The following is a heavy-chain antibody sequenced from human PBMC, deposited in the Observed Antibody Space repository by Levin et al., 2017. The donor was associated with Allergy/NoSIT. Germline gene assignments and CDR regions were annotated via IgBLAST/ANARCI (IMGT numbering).Heavy chain of an antibody. CDR3: ARVGEDGSGSYLHY. D-gene: IGHD3-10*01. CDR2: INPNSGAT. V-gene: IGHV1-2*02. Sequence: GESLKISCKASGYTFTGYYTNWVRQAPGQGLEWMGWINPNSGATNYAQKFQGRVTMTRDTSISTAYMELSRLRSDDTAVYYCARVGEDGSGSYLHYWGQGTLVTVSS. J-gene: IGHJ4*02. CDR1: GYTFTGYY.